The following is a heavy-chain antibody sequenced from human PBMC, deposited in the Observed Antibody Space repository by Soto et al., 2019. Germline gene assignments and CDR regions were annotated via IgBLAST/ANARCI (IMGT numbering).Heavy chain of an antibody. CDR1: GGSITSYY. D-gene: IGHD1-1*01. V-gene: IGHV4-59*08. CDR3: ARHPTVNYYGMDV. Sequence: QVQLQESGPGLVKPSETLSLTCTVSGGSITSYYWSWIRQPPGKGLEWIGYVYYSGSTNYNPSLTSRVTISVDTSKNQFSLKLSSVTAADTAVYYCARHPTVNYYGMDVWGQGTTVTVSS. J-gene: IGHJ6*02. CDR2: VYYSGST.